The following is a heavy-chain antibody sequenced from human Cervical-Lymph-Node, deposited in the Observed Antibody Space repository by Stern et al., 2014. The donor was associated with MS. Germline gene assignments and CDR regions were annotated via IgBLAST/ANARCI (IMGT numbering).Heavy chain of an antibody. Sequence: EVQLVESGGTLVQPGGSLRLSCAASGSTVNSNYMPWVRQAPGKGLEWVSIFYSGISTYYAESFKGRFSFSMDNSKNTLYLQMNNLRVEDTAMYYCTREMAARRLDPWGQGTLVIVSA. CDR1: GSTVNSNY. D-gene: IGHD5-24*01. CDR2: FYSGIST. V-gene: IGHV3-66*01. CDR3: TREMAARRLDP. J-gene: IGHJ5*02.